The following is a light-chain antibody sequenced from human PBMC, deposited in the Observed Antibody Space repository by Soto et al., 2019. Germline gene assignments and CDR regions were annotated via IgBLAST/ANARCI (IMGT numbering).Light chain of an antibody. V-gene: IGKV1-39*01. J-gene: IGKJ5*01. CDR3: QQSYSTLSIT. CDR2: AAS. Sequence: DIQMTQSPSSVSASVGDSVTITCRASQPIDTFLHWYQQKLGRAPNLLIYAASNLQSGVPSRFRGSGSGTDFTLTISSLQPEDFATYYCQQSYSTLSITFGQGTRLEI. CDR1: QPIDTF.